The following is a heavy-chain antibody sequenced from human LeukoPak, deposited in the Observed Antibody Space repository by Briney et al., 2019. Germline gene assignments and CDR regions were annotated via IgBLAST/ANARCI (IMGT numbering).Heavy chain of an antibody. CDR3: ARHGGTIDYFDY. CDR1: GGSISTFY. Sequence: SETLSLTCTVSGGSISTFYWSWIRQPPGKQLEWIGYISYGGATSYNPSLKRRVTISVNSPKNYSSLRLTSLTAADTALYYCARHGGTIDYFDYWGPGSLVTVSS. V-gene: IGHV4-59*08. D-gene: IGHD1-26*01. J-gene: IGHJ4*02. CDR2: ISYGGAT.